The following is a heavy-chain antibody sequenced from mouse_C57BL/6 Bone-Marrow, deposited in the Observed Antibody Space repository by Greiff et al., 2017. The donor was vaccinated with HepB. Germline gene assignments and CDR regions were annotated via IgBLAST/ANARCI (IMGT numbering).Heavy chain of an antibody. J-gene: IGHJ4*01. V-gene: IGHV1-15*01. D-gene: IGHD2-5*01. CDR3: TRSGSNYWVYAMDY. CDR1: GYTFTDYE. Sequence: VKLVESGAELVRPGASVTLSCKASGYTFTDYEMHWVKQTPVHGLEWIGAIDPETGGTAYNQKFKGKAILTADKSSSTAYMELRSLTSEDSAVYYCTRSGSNYWVYAMDYWGQGTSVTVSS. CDR2: IDPETGGT.